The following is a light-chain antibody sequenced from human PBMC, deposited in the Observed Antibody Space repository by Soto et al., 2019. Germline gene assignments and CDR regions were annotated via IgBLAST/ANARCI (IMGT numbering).Light chain of an antibody. CDR3: QQYHSLYT. V-gene: IGKV1-27*01. J-gene: IGKJ2*01. Sequence: DIQMTQSPSSLSASVGDRVTITCRASQGISRFLAWYQQKPGKVPKLLIYAASILQSGVPPRFSGSGFGTDFTLTISSLQPEGVATYYCQQYHSLYTFGQGTNLEIK. CDR2: AAS. CDR1: QGISRF.